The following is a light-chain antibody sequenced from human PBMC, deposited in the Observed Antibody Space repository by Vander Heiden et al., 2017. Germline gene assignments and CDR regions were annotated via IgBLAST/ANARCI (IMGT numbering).Light chain of an antibody. CDR2: TTS. Sequence: DIPMTQSPSSLSASVGDRVTISCRASHNITNFLNWYQHSPGSAPKLLIYTTSNLQSGVPSRFSVSGSGTDFTLTISSLQPEDFVTYYCQQSYSTLYTFGQGTKLEIK. J-gene: IGKJ2*01. CDR1: HNITNF. V-gene: IGKV1-39*01. CDR3: QQSYSTLYT.